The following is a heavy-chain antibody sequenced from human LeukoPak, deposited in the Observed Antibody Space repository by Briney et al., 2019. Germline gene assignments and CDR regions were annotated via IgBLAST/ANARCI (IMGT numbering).Heavy chain of an antibody. CDR3: ARAYGDYANWFDR. CDR2: IYYSGST. J-gene: IGHJ5*02. CDR1: GGSFSSGDYY. V-gene: IGHV4-30-4*01. D-gene: IGHD4-17*01. Sequence: PAQTLSLTCTVSGGSFSSGDYYWRWIRQPPGKGLEWIGYIYYSGSTYYNPSLKSRVTISVDTSKNQFSLKLSSGTAADTAVYYCARAYGDYANWFDRWGQGTLVTVSS.